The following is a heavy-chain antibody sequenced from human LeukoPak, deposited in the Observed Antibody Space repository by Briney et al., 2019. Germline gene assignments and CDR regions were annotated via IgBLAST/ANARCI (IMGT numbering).Heavy chain of an antibody. J-gene: IGHJ6*02. D-gene: IGHD3-10*01. Sequence: GGSLRLSCAASGFTFSSYGMHWVRQAPGKGLEWVAVISYDGSNKYYADSVKGRFTISRDNSKNTLYLQMSSLRAEDTAVYYCAKEDVLLWFGELFGGMDVWGQGTTVTVSS. CDR2: ISYDGSNK. V-gene: IGHV3-30*18. CDR3: AKEDVLLWFGELFGGMDV. CDR1: GFTFSSYG.